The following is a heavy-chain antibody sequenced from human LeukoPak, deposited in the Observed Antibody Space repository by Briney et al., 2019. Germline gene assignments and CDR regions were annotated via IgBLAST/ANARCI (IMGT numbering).Heavy chain of an antibody. J-gene: IGHJ4*02. CDR2: IYSSGST. CDR3: ARGSAYAVPDY. V-gene: IGHV4-4*07. D-gene: IGHD6-19*01. CDR1: GGSLRSYY. Sequence: SETLSLTCTVSGGSLRSYYWSWIRQPAGKGLEWIGRIYSSGSTNYNPSLKSRVTMSVDTSENQFSLKLSSVTAADTAVYYCARGSAYAVPDYWGQGSLVTVSS.